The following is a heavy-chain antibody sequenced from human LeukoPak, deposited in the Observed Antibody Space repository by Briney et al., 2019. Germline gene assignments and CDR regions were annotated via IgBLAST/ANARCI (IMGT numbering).Heavy chain of an antibody. CDR3: AKSGGYGLIDY. CDR2: IYSSGST. Sequence: SETLSLTCTVSGGSISSGTYYWGWIRQPPGRGLEWIGSIYSSGSTYYNSSLKSRVTISIDTSKNQVSLKMSSVTAADTAVYYCAKSGGYGLIDYWGQGTLVTVSS. D-gene: IGHD6-25*01. V-gene: IGHV4-39*01. J-gene: IGHJ4*01. CDR1: GGSISSGTYY.